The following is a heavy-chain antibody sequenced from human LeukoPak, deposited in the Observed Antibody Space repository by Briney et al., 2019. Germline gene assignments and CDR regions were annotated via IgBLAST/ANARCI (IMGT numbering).Heavy chain of an antibody. V-gene: IGHV3-11*01. D-gene: IGHD2-15*01. Sequence: KPGGSLRLSCAASGFTFSDYYMSWIRQAPGKGLEWVPYISSSGSTIYYADSVKGRFTISRDNAKNSLYLQMNSLRAEDTAVYYCARVGGTKDIVVVVEYYFDYWGQGTLVTVSS. CDR2: ISSSGSTI. CDR3: ARVGGTKDIVVVVEYYFDY. J-gene: IGHJ4*02. CDR1: GFTFSDYY.